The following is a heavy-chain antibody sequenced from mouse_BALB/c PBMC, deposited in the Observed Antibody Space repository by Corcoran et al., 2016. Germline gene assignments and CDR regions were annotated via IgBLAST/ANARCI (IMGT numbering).Heavy chain of an antibody. CDR3: ARRGSSYGYAVDY. D-gene: IGHD1-1*01. V-gene: IGHV1-9*01. J-gene: IGHJ4*01. CDR2: ILPGSGST. Sequence: QVQLQPSGAVLMKPGASVKISCTATGYTFSSYWIEWVTQRPGHGLEWIGEILPGSGSTNYNEKFKGKATFTADTSSNTAYMQLSSLTSEDSAVYYCARRGSSYGYAVDYWGQGTSVTVS. CDR1: GYTFSSYW.